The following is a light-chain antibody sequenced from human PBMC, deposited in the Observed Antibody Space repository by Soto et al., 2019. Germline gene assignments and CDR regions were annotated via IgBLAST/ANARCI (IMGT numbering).Light chain of an antibody. V-gene: IGLV1-44*01. CDR2: SSD. CDR3: SSWDDSHNAVV. Sequence: QSVLTQAPSASGTPGQRVTISCSGSGSNIGSNTVNWYQHLPGMAPRLLMYSSDQRPSEVPDRFSGSKSGTSASLAISGLQSGDDDEDYCSSWDDSHNAVVFGGGTKLTVL. J-gene: IGLJ3*02. CDR1: GSNIGSNT.